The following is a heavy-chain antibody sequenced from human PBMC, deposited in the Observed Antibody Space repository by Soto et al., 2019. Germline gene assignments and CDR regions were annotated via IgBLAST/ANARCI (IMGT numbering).Heavy chain of an antibody. D-gene: IGHD4-4*01. CDR1: GFTFSSYG. CDR2: ISYHGSNK. CDR3: AKDYSLYYFDY. Sequence: QVQLVESGGGVVQPGRSLRLSCAASGFTFSSYGMHWVRQAAGKGLEWVAVISYHGSNKYYADSVKGRFTISRDNSKNTLYLQMNSLRAEDTAVYYCAKDYSLYYFDYWGQGTLVTVSS. V-gene: IGHV3-30*18. J-gene: IGHJ4*02.